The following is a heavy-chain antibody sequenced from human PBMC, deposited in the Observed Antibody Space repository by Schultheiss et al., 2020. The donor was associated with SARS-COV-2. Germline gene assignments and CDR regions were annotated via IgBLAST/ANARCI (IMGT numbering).Heavy chain of an antibody. V-gene: IGHV4-34*01. Sequence: SETLSLTCTVSGGSISSYYWSWIRQPPGKGLEWIGEINHSGSTNYNPSLKSRVTISVDTSKNQFSLKLSSVTAADTAVYYCARVETPRFLEWLLPHYYYGMDVWGQGTTVTVSS. J-gene: IGHJ6*02. CDR1: GGSISSYY. CDR3: ARVETPRFLEWLLPHYYYGMDV. CDR2: INHSGST. D-gene: IGHD3-3*01.